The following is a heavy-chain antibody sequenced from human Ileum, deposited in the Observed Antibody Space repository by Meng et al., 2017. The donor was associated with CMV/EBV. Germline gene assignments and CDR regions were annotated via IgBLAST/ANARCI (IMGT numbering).Heavy chain of an antibody. V-gene: IGHV4-30-4*08. Sequence: QVHLQESGPALVKPSQTLSLRCTVSGASISSGDYYWSWLRQPPGKGLEWIGYIFFSGNTYYNPSLNNRVIISIDTPRNQFSLKVDSVTAADTAVYYCARFRIAALGNLFDPWGHGTLVTVSS. CDR3: ARFRIAALGNLFDP. D-gene: IGHD6-13*01. CDR1: GASISSGDYY. J-gene: IGHJ5*02. CDR2: IFFSGNT.